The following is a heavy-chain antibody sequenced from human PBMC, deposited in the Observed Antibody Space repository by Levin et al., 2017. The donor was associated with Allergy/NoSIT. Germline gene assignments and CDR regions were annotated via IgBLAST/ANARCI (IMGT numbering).Heavy chain of an antibody. J-gene: IGHJ5*02. CDR2: IYYSGST. V-gene: IGHV4-59*08. CDR1: GGSISSYY. CDR3: ARLTRDWFDP. Sequence: SETLFLTCTVSGGSISSYYWSWIRQPPGKGLEWIGYIYYSGSTNYNPSLKSRVTISVDTSKNQFSLKLSSVTAADTAVYYCARLTRDWFDPWGQGTLVTVSS.